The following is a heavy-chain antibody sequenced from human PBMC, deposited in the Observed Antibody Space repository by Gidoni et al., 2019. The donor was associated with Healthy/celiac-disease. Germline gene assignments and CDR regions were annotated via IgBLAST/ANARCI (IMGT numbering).Heavy chain of an antibody. CDR2: ISYDGRNK. CDR3: TKDRGRDYYYGMDV. CDR1: GFTFSSYG. V-gene: IGHV3-30*18. D-gene: IGHD3-16*01. J-gene: IGHJ6*02. Sequence: QVQLVESGGGVVQPGRSLRLSCAAPGFTFSSYGMHWVRQAPGKGLEWVAVISYDGRNKYYADSVKGRFTISRDNSKNTLYLQMNSLRAEDTAVYYCTKDRGRDYYYGMDVWGQGTTVTVSS.